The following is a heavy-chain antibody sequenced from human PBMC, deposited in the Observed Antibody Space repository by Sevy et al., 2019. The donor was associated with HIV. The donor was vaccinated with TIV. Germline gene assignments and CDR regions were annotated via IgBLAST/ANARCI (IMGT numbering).Heavy chain of an antibody. V-gene: IGHV1-58*02. Sequence: ASVKVSCKASGFTFTSSAMQWVRQARGQRLEWIGGVVVGSGNTNYAQTFQERVTITRDMSKSTGYMELSSLRSEDTAVYYCAAGRGYSYGFEFWGQGILVTVSS. J-gene: IGHJ4*02. D-gene: IGHD5-18*01. CDR3: AAGRGYSYGFEF. CDR1: GFTFTSSA. CDR2: VVVGSGNT.